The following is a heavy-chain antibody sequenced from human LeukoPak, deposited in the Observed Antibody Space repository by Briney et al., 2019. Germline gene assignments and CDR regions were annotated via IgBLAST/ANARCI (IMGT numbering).Heavy chain of an antibody. V-gene: IGHV3-30-3*01. CDR2: ISYDGSNK. CDR3: ARDLRARGSPWELGY. Sequence: GGSLRLSCAASGFTFSSYAMHWVRQAPGKGLEWVAVISYDGSNKYYADSVKGRFTISRDNSKNTLYLQMNSLRAEDTAVYYCARDLRARGSPWELGYWGQGTLVTVSS. CDR1: GFTFSSYA. J-gene: IGHJ4*02. D-gene: IGHD1-26*01.